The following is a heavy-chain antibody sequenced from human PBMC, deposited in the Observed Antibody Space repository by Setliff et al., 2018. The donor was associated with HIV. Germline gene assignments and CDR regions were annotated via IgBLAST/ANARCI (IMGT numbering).Heavy chain of an antibody. D-gene: IGHD5-12*01. V-gene: IGHV4-59*08. CDR2: IYYDGTI. CDR1: GGSISLHY. J-gene: IGHJ4*02. Sequence: SETLSLTCTISGGSISLHYWSWIRQPPGKGLEWIGTIYYDGTIKYNPSLKSRLTISLDTSKNQFSLKLNSVTAADTAVYYCERGGQSSGYAIEYWGQGTLVTVSS. CDR3: ERGGQSSGYAIEY.